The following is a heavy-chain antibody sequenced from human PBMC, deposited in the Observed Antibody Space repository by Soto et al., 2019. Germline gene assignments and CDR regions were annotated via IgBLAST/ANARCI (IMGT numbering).Heavy chain of an antibody. D-gene: IGHD6-19*01. J-gene: IGHJ5*02. CDR2: IYYSGST. CDR3: ASSIAVAGTGNWFDP. Sequence: KASETLSLTCTVSGGSISSSSYYWGWIRQPPGKGLEWIGSIYYSGSTYYNPSLKSRVTISVDTSKNQFSLKLSSVTAADTAVYYCASSIAVAGTGNWFDPWGQGTLVTV. V-gene: IGHV4-39*01. CDR1: GGSISSSSYY.